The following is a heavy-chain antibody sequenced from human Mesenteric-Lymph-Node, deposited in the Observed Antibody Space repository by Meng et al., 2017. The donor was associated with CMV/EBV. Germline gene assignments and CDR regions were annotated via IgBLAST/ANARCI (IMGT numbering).Heavy chain of an antibody. Sequence: GGSLRLSCAASGFTFSSYSMNWVRQAPGKGLEWVANIKQDGSEKHYVDSVKGRFTISRDNAKNSLYLQMNSLRAEDTAVYYCARDSGYCSTTSCYKYYHYGMDVWGQGTTVTVSS. CDR1: GFTFSSYS. CDR3: ARDSGYCSTTSCYKYYHYGMDV. D-gene: IGHD2-2*02. CDR2: IKQDGSEK. V-gene: IGHV3-7*01. J-gene: IGHJ6*02.